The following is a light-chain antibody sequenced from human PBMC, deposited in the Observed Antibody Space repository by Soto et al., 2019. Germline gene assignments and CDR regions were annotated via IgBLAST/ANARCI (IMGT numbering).Light chain of an antibody. CDR2: EVS. Sequence: SPLTQPACVSGSPGQSTTISCPGTSSDVGSYNFVSWYQQHPGKAPKLMIYEVSKRPSGVSNGFSGSKSGNTASLTISGLQAEDEADYYCCSYAGSYTYVFGTGT. J-gene: IGLJ1*01. V-gene: IGLV2-23*02. CDR3: CSYAGSYTYV. CDR1: SSDVGSYNF.